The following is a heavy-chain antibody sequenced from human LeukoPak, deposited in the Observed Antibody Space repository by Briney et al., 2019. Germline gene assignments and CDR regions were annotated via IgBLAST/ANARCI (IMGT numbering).Heavy chain of an antibody. CDR1: GFTFSSYA. J-gene: IGHJ4*02. CDR2: ISYDGSNK. D-gene: IGHD6-19*01. CDR3: AAGLVHESDY. Sequence: PGGSLRLSCAASGFTFSSYAMHWVRQAPGKGLEWVAVISYDGSNKYYADSVKGRFTISRDNSKNTLYLQMNNLRAEDTAVYYCAAGLVHESDYWGQGTLVTVSS. V-gene: IGHV3-30-3*01.